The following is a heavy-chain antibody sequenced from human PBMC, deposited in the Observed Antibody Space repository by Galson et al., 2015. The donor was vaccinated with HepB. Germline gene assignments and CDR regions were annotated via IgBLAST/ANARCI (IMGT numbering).Heavy chain of an antibody. D-gene: IGHD2/OR15-2a*01. V-gene: IGHV5-51*03. Sequence: QSGAEVKKPGESLRISCQGSGFSFTDFWIAWVRLMPGKGLEWMGIIWPSDSDTRYSPSFQGQVTISADKSTNTAYLQWGSLQASDTAMYYCARRNYGNNAVRWYFDLWGRGTLITVSS. CDR3: ARRNYGNNAVRWYFDL. CDR2: IWPSDSDT. J-gene: IGHJ2*01. CDR1: GFSFTDFW.